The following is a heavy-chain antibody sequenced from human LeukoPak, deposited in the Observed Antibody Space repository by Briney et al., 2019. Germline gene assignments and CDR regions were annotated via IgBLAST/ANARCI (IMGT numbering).Heavy chain of an antibody. V-gene: IGHV3-30-3*01. CDR3: ARGSALLALSFDY. CDR1: GFTFSSYA. J-gene: IGHJ4*02. CDR2: ISYDGSNK. Sequence: GRSLRLSCAASGFTFSSYAMHWVRQAPGKGLEWVAVISYDGSNKYYADSVKGRFTISRDNSKNTLYLQMNSLRAEDTAVYYCARGSALLALSFDYWGQGTLVTVSS. D-gene: IGHD2-15*01.